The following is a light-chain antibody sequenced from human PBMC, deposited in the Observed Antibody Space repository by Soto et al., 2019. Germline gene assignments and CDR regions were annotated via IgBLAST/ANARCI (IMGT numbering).Light chain of an antibody. J-gene: IGLJ2*01. CDR3: GTWDSSLSGVV. V-gene: IGLV1-51*01. CDR1: NSNIGDNY. Sequence: QSVLTQPPSVSAAPGQKVTISCSGSNSNIGDNYVSWYQQFPGAAPKLLIYANTERPSWIPDRFSGSKSGTSATLGITGLQTGDEAIYYCGTWDSSLSGVVFGGGTKLTVL. CDR2: ANT.